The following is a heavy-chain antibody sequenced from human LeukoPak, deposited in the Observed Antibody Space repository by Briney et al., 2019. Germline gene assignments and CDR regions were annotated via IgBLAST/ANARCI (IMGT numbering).Heavy chain of an antibody. CDR2: INTNTGNP. V-gene: IGHV7-4-1*02. CDR3: ARDLGSIAVAGSGDY. J-gene: IGHJ4*02. CDR1: GYTFTSYA. D-gene: IGHD6-19*01. Sequence: ASVKVSCKASGYTFTSYAITWVRQAPGQGLEWMRWINTNTGNPTYAQGFTGRFAFSLDTSVSTAYLQISSLKAEDTAVYYCARDLGSIAVAGSGDYWGQGTLVTVSS.